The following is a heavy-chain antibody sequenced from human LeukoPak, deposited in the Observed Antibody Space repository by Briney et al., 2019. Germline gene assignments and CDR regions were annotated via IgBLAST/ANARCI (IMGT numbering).Heavy chain of an antibody. Sequence: GGSLRLSCAASGFTFSTYGLHWVRQAPGKGLEWVAVISYDGSNKYYADSVKGRFTISRDNSKNTLYLRINSLRAEDTAVYYCAKDALQIAVAGTSHFDHWGQGTLVTVSS. CDR3: AKDALQIAVAGTSHFDH. D-gene: IGHD6-19*01. V-gene: IGHV3-30*18. CDR1: GFTFSTYG. J-gene: IGHJ4*02. CDR2: ISYDGSNK.